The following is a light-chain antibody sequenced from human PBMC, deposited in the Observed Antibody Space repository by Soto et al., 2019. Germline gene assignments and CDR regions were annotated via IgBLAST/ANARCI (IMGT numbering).Light chain of an antibody. CDR1: QTISTY. J-gene: IGKJ2*01. Sequence: DILMTQSPSSLSASVGDRVTITCRASQTISTYLNWYQQEPGKAPKLLIYAASSLQSGVPSRFSGSGSGTDFTLTISSPQPEDFAAYYCQQSHGIPYTFGQGTKLEIK. CDR3: QQSHGIPYT. V-gene: IGKV1-39*01. CDR2: AAS.